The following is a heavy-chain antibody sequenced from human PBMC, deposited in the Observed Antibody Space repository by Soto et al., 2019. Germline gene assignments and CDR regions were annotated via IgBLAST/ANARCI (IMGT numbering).Heavy chain of an antibody. CDR1: GFTFSSYW. V-gene: IGHV3-74*01. CDR2: INFDGSST. Sequence: GSLRLSCAASGFTFSSYWMHWVRQAPGKGLVWVSRINFDGSSTNYADSVKGRFTISRDNAKNMLYLQMNSLRVEDTAVYYCVRGAAAGQYGVDVWGQGTTVTVSS. CDR3: VRGAAAGQYGVDV. D-gene: IGHD6-13*01. J-gene: IGHJ6*02.